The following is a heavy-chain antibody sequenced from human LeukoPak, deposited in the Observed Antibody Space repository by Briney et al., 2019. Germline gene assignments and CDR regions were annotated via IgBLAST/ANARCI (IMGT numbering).Heavy chain of an antibody. Sequence: SETLSLTCTVSGGSISSYYWSWIRQPPGKGLEWIGYIYYSGSTNYNPSLKSRVTISVDTSKNQFSLKLSSVTAADTAVYYCARGIRWFESGVPLYYFDYWGQGTLVTVSS. CDR2: IYYSGST. V-gene: IGHV4-59*01. CDR1: GGSISSYY. CDR3: ARGIRWFESGVPLYYFDY. D-gene: IGHD4-23*01. J-gene: IGHJ4*02.